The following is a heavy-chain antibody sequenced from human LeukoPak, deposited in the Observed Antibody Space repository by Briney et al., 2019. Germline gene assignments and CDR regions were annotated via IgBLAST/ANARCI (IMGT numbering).Heavy chain of an antibody. D-gene: IGHD2-2*01. CDR3: AHGSMYQLDS. J-gene: IGHJ4*02. CDR1: GSTFSSHG. V-gene: IGHV3-23*01. Sequence: GGTLRLSCAASGSTFSSHGMSWVRQAPGKGLEWVSGIVGGAGGTYYADSVKGRFTISRDNSKNTLYLQMNSLRAEDTAVYYCAHGSMYQLDSWGQGTLVTVSS. CDR2: IVGGAGGT.